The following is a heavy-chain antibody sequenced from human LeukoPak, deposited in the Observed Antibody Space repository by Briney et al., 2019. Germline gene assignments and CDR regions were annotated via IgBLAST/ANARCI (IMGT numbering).Heavy chain of an antibody. V-gene: IGHV5-51*01. J-gene: IGHJ6*03. CDR2: IYPGDSDT. CDR1: GYSFTSYW. CDR3: ARHLGRGSTYYYYYYYMDV. Sequence: PGESLKISCKGSGYSFTSYWIGWVRQMPGKGLEWMGIIYPGDSDTRYSPSFQGQVTISADKSISTAYLQWSSLKASDTAMYYCARHLGRGSTYYYYYYYMDVWGKGTTVTVSS.